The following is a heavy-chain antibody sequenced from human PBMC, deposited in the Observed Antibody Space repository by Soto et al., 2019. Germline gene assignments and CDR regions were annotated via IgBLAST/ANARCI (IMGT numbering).Heavy chain of an antibody. CDR2: IYSGGNT. V-gene: IGHV3-53*01. D-gene: IGHD1-1*01. Sequence: PGGSLRLSCTASGFTVSSNYMTWVRQAPGKGLEWVSVIYSGGNTYYADSVKGRFTSSRDKSKNTLYLQMNSLRAEDTAVYYCAGATCRYWGQGTLVTASS. CDR3: AGATCRY. J-gene: IGHJ4*02. CDR1: GFTVSSNY.